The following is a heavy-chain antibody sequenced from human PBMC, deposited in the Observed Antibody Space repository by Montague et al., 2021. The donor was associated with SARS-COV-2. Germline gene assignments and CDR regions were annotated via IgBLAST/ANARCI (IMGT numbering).Heavy chain of an antibody. CDR3: ARDWGGYGDYVTRGAFDI. CDR1: GDSLSSGSYY. Sequence: SETLSLTCSVSGDSLSSGSYYWSWIRQPAGKGLEWIGRIYRGGSPNYNPSLKSRVTISVDTSKNQFSLKLSSVTAADTAVYYCARDWGGYGDYVTRGAFDIWGQGTMVTVSS. J-gene: IGHJ3*02. V-gene: IGHV4-61*10. D-gene: IGHD4-17*01. CDR2: IYRGGSP.